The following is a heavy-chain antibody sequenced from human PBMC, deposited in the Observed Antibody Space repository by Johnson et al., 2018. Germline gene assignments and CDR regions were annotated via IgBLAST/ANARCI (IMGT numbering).Heavy chain of an antibody. CDR1: GFTFSSST. D-gene: IGHD6-19*01. CDR3: AKALPSGSAWYFMDV. V-gene: IGHV3-30*18. CDR2: IFHDANIA. J-gene: IGHJ6*03. Sequence: QVELVQSGGGVVQPGRSLILCCAASGFTFSSSTMFWVRQAPGQGLEWVASIFHDANIAIYADSVQGRFTISRDKSKKKLCLQINSLAVDDTATNFGAKALPSGSAWYFMDVWGRGTTVTVSS.